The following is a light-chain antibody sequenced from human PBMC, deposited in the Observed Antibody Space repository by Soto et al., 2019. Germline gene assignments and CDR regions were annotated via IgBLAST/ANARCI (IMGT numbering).Light chain of an antibody. CDR2: STN. CDR1: ISNIGSNT. V-gene: IGLV1-44*01. J-gene: IGLJ2*01. Sequence: QSALTQPPSASGTPGQRVTISCSGSISNIGSNTVNWYQQLPGSAPKLLMYSTNQRPSGFPDRFSGSKSGTSAYLAISGLKSEDEDNYYCAAWDGSLNVVLFGGGTPLTVL. CDR3: AAWDGSLNVVL.